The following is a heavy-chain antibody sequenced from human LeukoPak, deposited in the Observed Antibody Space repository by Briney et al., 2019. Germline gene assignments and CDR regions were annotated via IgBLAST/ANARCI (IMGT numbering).Heavy chain of an antibody. CDR3: ASGYGDYEIYGN. Sequence: ASVKVSCKASGYKFPIFAFSWVRQAPGQGLEWVGWISVANGDTFYAQKFQGRVSLTTDTSTGTLYMELRSLRSDDTAVYFCASGYGDYEIYGNWGQGTLVTVSS. CDR1: GYKFPIFA. V-gene: IGHV1-18*01. D-gene: IGHD4-17*01. J-gene: IGHJ4*02. CDR2: ISVANGDT.